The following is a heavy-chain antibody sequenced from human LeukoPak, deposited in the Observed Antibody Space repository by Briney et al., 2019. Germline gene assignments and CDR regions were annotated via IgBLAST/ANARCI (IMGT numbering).Heavy chain of an antibody. CDR3: ARDPRNKGFDP. CDR2: INGDGSST. CDR1: GFTFSSYA. V-gene: IGHV3-74*01. D-gene: IGHD1/OR15-1a*01. J-gene: IGHJ5*02. Sequence: GGSLRLSCAASGFTFSSYAMSWVRQAPGKGLVWVSTINGDGSSTNYADSVKGRFTISRDNAKNTLYLEMNSLRVEDTAVYYCARDPRNKGFDPWGQGTLVTVSS.